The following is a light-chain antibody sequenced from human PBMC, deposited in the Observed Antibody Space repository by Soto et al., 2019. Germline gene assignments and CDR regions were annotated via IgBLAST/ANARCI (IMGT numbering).Light chain of an antibody. V-gene: IGLV2-23*02. J-gene: IGLJ1*01. CDR2: DVA. Sequence: QSVLTQPASVSGSPGQSITISCTGTSSDVGSYNLVSWYQHHPGKAPKLMIYDVAKRPSGVSDRFSGSKSGNTASLTISALQAEDEADNYCGSYAGTTLSFFFGTGTKVT. CDR3: GSYAGTTLSFF. CDR1: SSDVGSYNL.